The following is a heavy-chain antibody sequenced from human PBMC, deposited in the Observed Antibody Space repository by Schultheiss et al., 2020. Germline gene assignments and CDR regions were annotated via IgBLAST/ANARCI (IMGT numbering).Heavy chain of an antibody. J-gene: IGHJ4*02. CDR2: IYYSGST. D-gene: IGHD3-3*01. V-gene: IGHV4-61*01. CDR3: ARGSDFWSGYYVDRYYFDY. CDR1: GGSVSSGSYY. Sequence: SETLSLTCTVSGGSVSSGSYYWSWIRQPPGKGLEWIGYIYYSGSTNYNPSLKSRVTISVDTSKNQFSLRLNSVTAADTAVYYCARGSDFWSGYYVDRYYFDYWGQGTLVTVSS.